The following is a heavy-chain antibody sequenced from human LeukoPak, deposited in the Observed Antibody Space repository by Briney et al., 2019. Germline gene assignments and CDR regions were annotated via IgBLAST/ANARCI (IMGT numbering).Heavy chain of an antibody. V-gene: IGHV4-59*08. D-gene: IGHD6-19*01. CDR2: IYYSGST. CDR1: GGSMSPYH. CDR3: ARAVSGRFDY. J-gene: IGHJ4*02. Sequence: SETLSLTCTVSGGSMSPYHWGWIRQPPEKGLEWTGYIYYSGSTNYNPSLNSRVTISVDTSKNQFSLRLSSVTAADTAIYYCARAVSGRFDYWGQGTLVTVSS.